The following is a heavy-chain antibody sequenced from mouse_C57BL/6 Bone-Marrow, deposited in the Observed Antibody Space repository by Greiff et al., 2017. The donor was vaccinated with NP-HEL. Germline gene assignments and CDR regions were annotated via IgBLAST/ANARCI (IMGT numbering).Heavy chain of an antibody. V-gene: IGHV1-19*01. CDR2: INPYNGGT. Sequence: VQLQQSGPVLVKPGASVKMSCKASGYTFTDYYMNWVKQSHGKSLEWIGDINPYNGGTSYNQKFKGKATLTVDKSSSTAYMELNSLTSEDSAVYYCASRSYYYCSSYWYFGVWGTGTTVTVSS. CDR1: GYTFTDYY. D-gene: IGHD1-1*01. CDR3: ASRSYYYCSSYWYFGV. J-gene: IGHJ1*03.